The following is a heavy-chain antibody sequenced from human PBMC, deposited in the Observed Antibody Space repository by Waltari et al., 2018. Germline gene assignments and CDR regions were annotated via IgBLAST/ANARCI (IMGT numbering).Heavy chain of an antibody. J-gene: IGHJ4*02. CDR1: GFTFSSYD. CDR2: IGTAGDT. D-gene: IGHD6-19*01. CDR3: ARGDSSGWYYFDY. Sequence: EVQLVESGGGLVQPGGSLRLSCPASGFTFSSYDMHWVRQATGKGLEWVSAIGTAGDTYYPGSVKGRFTISRENAKNSLYLQMNSLRAGDTAVYYCARGDSSGWYYFDYWGQGTLVTVSS. V-gene: IGHV3-13*01.